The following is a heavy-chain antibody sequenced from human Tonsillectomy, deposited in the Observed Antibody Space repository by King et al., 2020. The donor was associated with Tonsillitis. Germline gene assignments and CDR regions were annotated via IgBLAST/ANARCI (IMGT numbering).Heavy chain of an antibody. V-gene: IGHV4-59*01. D-gene: IGHD3-22*01. CDR2: TFYSGST. Sequence: QLQESGPGLVKPSETLSLTCTVSGGSISSYYWSWIRQPPGKGLEWIGYTFYSGSTNYNPYLKSRVTISVDTAKNQFFLKLSSVTEADTAVYYCAREVHYYDSSGYVDYWGQGTVVPVSS. J-gene: IGHJ4*02. CDR3: AREVHYYDSSGYVDY. CDR1: GGSISSYY.